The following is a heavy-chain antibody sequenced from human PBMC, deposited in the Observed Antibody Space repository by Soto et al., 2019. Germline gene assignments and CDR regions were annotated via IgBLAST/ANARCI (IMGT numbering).Heavy chain of an antibody. Sequence: QITLNESGPTVVKPAETLTLTCTFSGFSLTTSGVGVGWIRQSPGKSPEWLALIYWDGDKRDSASLKSRLTITNDPSKNQVVLTMASVDPADTATYYCAHRILRTVFGLVTTTAIYFDFWGQGTPVVVSS. D-gene: IGHD3-3*01. CDR3: AHRILRTVFGLVTTTAIYFDF. J-gene: IGHJ4*02. CDR1: GFSLTTSGVG. CDR2: IYWDGDK. V-gene: IGHV2-5*02.